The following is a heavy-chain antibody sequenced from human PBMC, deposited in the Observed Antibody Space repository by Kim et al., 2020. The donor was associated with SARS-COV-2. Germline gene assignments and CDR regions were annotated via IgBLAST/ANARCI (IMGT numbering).Heavy chain of an antibody. CDR3: ARVVDTAMAYYFDY. V-gene: IGHV7-4-1*02. Sequence: ASVKVSCKASGYTFTSYAMNWVRQAPGQGLEWMGWINTNTGNPTYAQGFTGRFVFSLDTSVSTAYLQISSLKAEDTAVYYCARVVDTAMAYYFDYWGQGTLVTVSS. J-gene: IGHJ4*02. CDR2: INTNTGNP. CDR1: GYTFTSYA. D-gene: IGHD5-18*01.